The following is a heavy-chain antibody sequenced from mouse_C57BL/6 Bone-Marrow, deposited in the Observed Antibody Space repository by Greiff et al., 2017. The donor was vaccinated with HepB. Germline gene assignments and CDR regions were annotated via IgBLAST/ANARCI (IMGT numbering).Heavy chain of an antibody. J-gene: IGHJ4*01. Sequence: DVKLVESGGGLVKPGGSLKLSCAASGFTFSDYGMHWVRQAPEKGLEWVAYISSGSSTIYYADTVKGRFTISRDNAKNTLFLQMTSLRSEDTAMYYCARDYSNPMDYWGQGTSVTVSS. D-gene: IGHD2-5*01. CDR2: ISSGSSTI. CDR1: GFTFSDYG. CDR3: ARDYSNPMDY. V-gene: IGHV5-17*01.